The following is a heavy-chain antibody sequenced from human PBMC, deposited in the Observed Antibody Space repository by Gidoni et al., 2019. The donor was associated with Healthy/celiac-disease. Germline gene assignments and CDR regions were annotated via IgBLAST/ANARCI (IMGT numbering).Heavy chain of an antibody. J-gene: IGHJ6*02. CDR1: GGSISSYY. CDR2: ISYSGST. V-gene: IGHV4-59*01. D-gene: IGHD6-19*01. Sequence: QVQLQESGPGLVKPSETLSLTCTVSGGSISSYYWSWIRQPPGKGLEWIGYISYSGSTNYNPSLKSRVTISVDTSKNQFSLKLSSVTAADTAVYYCARVFSSGWYPKYYYYGMDVWGQGTTVTVSS. CDR3: ARVFSSGWYPKYYYYGMDV.